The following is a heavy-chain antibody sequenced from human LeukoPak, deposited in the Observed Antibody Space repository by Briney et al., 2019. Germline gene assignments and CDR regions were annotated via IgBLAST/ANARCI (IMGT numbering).Heavy chain of an antibody. CDR3: ARKRSSSSGGPFDY. CDR1: GGSISSGGYY. J-gene: IGHJ4*02. V-gene: IGHV4-31*03. Sequence: PSQTPSLTCTVSGGSISSGGYYWSWIRQHPGKGLEWIGYIYYSGSTYYNPSLKSRVTISVDTSKNQFSLKLSSVTAADTAVYYCARKRSSSSGGPFDYWGQGTLVTVSS. D-gene: IGHD6-6*01. CDR2: IYYSGST.